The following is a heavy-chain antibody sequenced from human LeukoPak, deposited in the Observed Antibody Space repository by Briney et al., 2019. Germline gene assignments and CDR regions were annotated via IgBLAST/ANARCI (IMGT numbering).Heavy chain of an antibody. Sequence: MTGGSLRLSCEASGFTFTTYSMTWVRQAPGKGLEWVSIISSGSSAIFSADALKGRFTISRDNAKNLLYLDMNSLRAEDTAVYYCARGHTAVTRHFDFWGQGTLVTVSS. J-gene: IGHJ4*02. CDR2: ISSGSSAI. V-gene: IGHV3-21*01. CDR1: GFTFTTYS. D-gene: IGHD4-17*01. CDR3: ARGHTAVTRHFDF.